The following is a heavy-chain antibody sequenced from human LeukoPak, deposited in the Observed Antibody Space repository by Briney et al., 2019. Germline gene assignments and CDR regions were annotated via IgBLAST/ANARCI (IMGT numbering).Heavy chain of an antibody. D-gene: IGHD1-20*01. V-gene: IGHV4-59*13. J-gene: IGHJ6*03. Sequence: PSETLSLTCSVSGGSISSYYWSWLRQPPGKGVEWIGYMYNSGSANYNPSLKSRVTISLDTSKDQFSLKLNSVTAADTAVYFCARGSISGTRIYYYYYLDVWGKGTTVTISS. CDR1: GGSISSYY. CDR3: ARGSISGTRIYYYYYLDV. CDR2: MYNSGSA.